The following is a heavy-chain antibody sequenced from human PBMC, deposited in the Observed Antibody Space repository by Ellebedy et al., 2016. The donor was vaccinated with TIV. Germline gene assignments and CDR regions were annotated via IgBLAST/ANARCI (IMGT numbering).Heavy chain of an antibody. Sequence: PGGSLRLSCAASGFTFSDYYMSWIRQAPGKGLEYIAYIRSSDSSTSYADSVKCRFTISRDNAENSLYLQMHSLRAEDTAIYYCARARIYGPFDYWGQGILVTVSS. V-gene: IGHV3-11*01. J-gene: IGHJ4*02. CDR3: ARARIYGPFDY. CDR2: IRSSDSST. CDR1: GFTFSDYY. D-gene: IGHD2/OR15-2a*01.